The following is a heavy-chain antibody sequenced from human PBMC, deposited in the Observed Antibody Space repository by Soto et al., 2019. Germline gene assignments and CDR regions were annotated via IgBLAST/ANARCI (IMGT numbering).Heavy chain of an antibody. CDR1: GFTFNNYV. CDR2: VSGSADVA. Sequence: EVQLLESGGGSVQPGGSLRLSCAASGFTFNNYVMVWVRQAPGQGLGWVSAVSGSADVAHYTDSVKGRFTVSRDNSKNTLDLQMNSLRAEDTAVYYCAKSSGDYRSSFDYWGRGILVTVSS. D-gene: IGHD3-22*01. CDR3: AKSSGDYRSSFDY. V-gene: IGHV3-23*01. J-gene: IGHJ4*02.